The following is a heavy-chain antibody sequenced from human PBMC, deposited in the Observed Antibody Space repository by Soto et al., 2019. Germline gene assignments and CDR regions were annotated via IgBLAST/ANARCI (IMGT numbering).Heavy chain of an antibody. CDR3: ARVLLRGYEVGAPTQIDY. Sequence: QVQLQESGPGLVKPSGTLSLTCAVSGGSISSSNWWSWVRQPPGKGLEWIGEIYHSGSTNYNPSLRSRVTISVDKSKNQFSLKLSSVTAADTAVYYCARVLLRGYEVGAPTQIDYWGQGTLVTVSS. D-gene: IGHD1-26*01. CDR2: IYHSGST. CDR1: GGSISSSNW. J-gene: IGHJ4*02. V-gene: IGHV4-4*02.